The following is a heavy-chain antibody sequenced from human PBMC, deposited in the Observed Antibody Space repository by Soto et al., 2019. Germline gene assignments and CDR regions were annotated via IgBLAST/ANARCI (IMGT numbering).Heavy chain of an antibody. V-gene: IGHV4-30-2*01. CDR2: IYHGST. Sequence: QLQLQESGSGLVKPSQTLSLTCTVSGGSISSGGYSWSWIRQPPGKGLEWIGYIYHGSTYYNPSLKSRVTISVDRSENQFSLKLSSVTAADTAVYYCARITYCGGDCYRGFDPWGQGTLVTVSS. CDR1: GGSISSGGYS. CDR3: ARITYCGGDCYRGFDP. D-gene: IGHD2-21*02. J-gene: IGHJ5*02.